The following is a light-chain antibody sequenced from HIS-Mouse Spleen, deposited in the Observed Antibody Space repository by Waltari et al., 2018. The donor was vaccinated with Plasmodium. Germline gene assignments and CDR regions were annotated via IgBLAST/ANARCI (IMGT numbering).Light chain of an antibody. J-gene: IGLJ2*01. Sequence: QSALTQPPSASGSPGQSVTISCTGTSSDVGGYNYVSWYQQHPGKAPKPMIYEVSKRPSGAPDRFSGSKSGNTASLTVSGLQAEDEADYYCSSYAGSNNLVFGGGTKLTVL. CDR2: EVS. CDR1: SSDVGGYNY. V-gene: IGLV2-8*01. CDR3: SSYAGSNNLV.